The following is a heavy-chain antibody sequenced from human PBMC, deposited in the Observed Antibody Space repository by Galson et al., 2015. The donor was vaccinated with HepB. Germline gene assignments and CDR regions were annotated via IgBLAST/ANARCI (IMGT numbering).Heavy chain of an antibody. V-gene: IGHV3-33*08. D-gene: IGHD6-19*01. CDR2: IWYDGSNK. CDR3: ARGQQWLVQDFDY. CDR1: GFTFSSYG. J-gene: IGHJ4*02. Sequence: SLRLSCAASGFTFSSYGMHWVRQAPGKGLEWVAVIWYDGSNKYYADPVKGRFTISRDNSKNTLYLQMNSLRAEDTAVYYCARGQQWLVQDFDYWGQGTLVTVSS.